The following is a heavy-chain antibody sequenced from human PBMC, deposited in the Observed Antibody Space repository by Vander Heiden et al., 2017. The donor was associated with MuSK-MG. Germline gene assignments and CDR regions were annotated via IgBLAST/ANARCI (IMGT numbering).Heavy chain of an antibody. Sequence: VQVVESGGDLVQPGGSLRLSCAASGFTLSSNYMSWVRQAPGKGLEWVAVMYSGGSTYYADSVKGRFTISRDNSKNTLYLQMNSLRAEDTAVYYCARDPDYGDYIHTYNYWGQGTLVTVSS. J-gene: IGHJ4*02. D-gene: IGHD4-17*01. CDR2: MYSGGST. CDR1: GFTLSSNY. CDR3: ARDPDYGDYIHTYNY. V-gene: IGHV3-66*01.